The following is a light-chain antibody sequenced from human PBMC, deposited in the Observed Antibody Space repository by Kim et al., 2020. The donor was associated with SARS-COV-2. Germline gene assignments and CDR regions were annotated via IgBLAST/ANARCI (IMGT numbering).Light chain of an antibody. CDR2: DTS. CDR1: QTISRN. Sequence: WSPGERATLSCRASQTISRNLGWYQQKPGQAPRLLIYDTSNRATGIPARFSGSASGTDFTLTISSLEAEDSAFYYCQQRYRWPLTFGGGTKVDIK. V-gene: IGKV3-11*01. J-gene: IGKJ4*01. CDR3: QQRYRWPLT.